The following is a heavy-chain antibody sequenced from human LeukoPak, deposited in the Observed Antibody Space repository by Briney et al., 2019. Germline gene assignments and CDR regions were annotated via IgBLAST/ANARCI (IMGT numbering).Heavy chain of an antibody. CDR1: GFTFSSYA. CDR2: ISYDGSNK. V-gene: IGHV3-30*04. J-gene: IGHJ4*02. D-gene: IGHD3-10*01. CDR3: ARDLRVVRGVIEYYFDY. Sequence: GRSLRLSCAASGFTFSSYAMHWVRQAPGKGLEWVAVISYDGSNKYYADSVKGRFTISRDNSKNTLCLQMNSLRAEDTAVYYCARDLRVVRGVIEYYFDYWGQGTLVTVSS.